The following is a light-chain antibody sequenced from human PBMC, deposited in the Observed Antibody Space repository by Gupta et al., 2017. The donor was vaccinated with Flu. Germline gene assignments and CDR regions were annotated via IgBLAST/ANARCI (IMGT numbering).Light chain of an antibody. CDR3: QQSDSTPWT. J-gene: IGKJ1*01. Sequence: PSSLSASVGDRVTITCRARQSISSYLNWYQQKPGKAPKVLIYGASSLQSGVPSRFSGSGSGTXFTLTIXMLQPEDFATYYCQQSDSTPWTFGXGTKVEI. CDR1: QSISSY. CDR2: GAS. V-gene: IGKV1-39*01.